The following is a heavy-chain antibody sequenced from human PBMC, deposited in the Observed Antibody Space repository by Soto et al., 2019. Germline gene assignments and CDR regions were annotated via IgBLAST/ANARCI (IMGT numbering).Heavy chain of an antibody. J-gene: IGHJ4*02. V-gene: IGHV3-23*01. CDR1: GVTVNSSA. Sequence: GGSLKLACAASGVTVNSSAITWVRQAPGKGLEWVSAISGSGGSTYYADSVKGRFTISRDNSKNTLYLQMNSLRAEDTAVYYCAKEFFHGDYVSDYWGQGTLVTVS. CDR2: ISGSGGST. CDR3: AKEFFHGDYVSDY. D-gene: IGHD4-17*01.